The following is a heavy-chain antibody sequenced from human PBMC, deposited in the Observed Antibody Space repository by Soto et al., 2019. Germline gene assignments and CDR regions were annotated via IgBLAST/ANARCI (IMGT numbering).Heavy chain of an antibody. V-gene: IGHV3-7*04. Sequence: EVQLVESGGGLVQPGGSLRLSCAGSGFTFSNYWMNWVRQTPGKGLEWVANIKQDGSAKNYVESVKGRFTISRDNAKNLVYLQTNSLRAEDTAVYYCAGGTGWVYDYWGQGTLVTVSS. CDR3: AGGTGWVYDY. CDR1: GFTFSNYW. CDR2: IKQDGSAK. J-gene: IGHJ4*02. D-gene: IGHD6-13*01.